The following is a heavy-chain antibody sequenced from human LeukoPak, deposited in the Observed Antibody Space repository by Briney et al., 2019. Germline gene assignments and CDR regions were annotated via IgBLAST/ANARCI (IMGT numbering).Heavy chain of an antibody. CDR3: ARETYYYGSGSLPFDY. D-gene: IGHD3-10*01. CDR1: GFTFSSYG. V-gene: IGHV3-33*01. CDR2: IWYDGSNK. J-gene: IGHJ4*02. Sequence: GRSLRLSCAASGFTFSSYGMHWVRQAPGKGLEWVAVIWYDGSNKYYADSVKSRFTISRDNSKNTLYLQMNSLRAEDTAVYYCARETYYYGSGSLPFDYWGQGTLVTVSS.